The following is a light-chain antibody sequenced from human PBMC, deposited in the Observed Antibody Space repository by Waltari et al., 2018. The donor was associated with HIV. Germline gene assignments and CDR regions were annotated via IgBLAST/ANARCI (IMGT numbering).Light chain of an antibody. J-gene: IGLJ2*01. CDR1: RRDVGGYQS. V-gene: IGLV2-14*01. CDR3: SSYTSSSTLYVV. CDR2: DVS. Sequence: QSALTQPASVSGSPGQSLTIPCTGPRRDVGGYQSVSCSQQHPGKAPKLMIYDVSYRPSGVSNRFSGSKSGNTASLTISGLQAEDEADYYCSSYTSSSTLYVVFGGGTKLTVL.